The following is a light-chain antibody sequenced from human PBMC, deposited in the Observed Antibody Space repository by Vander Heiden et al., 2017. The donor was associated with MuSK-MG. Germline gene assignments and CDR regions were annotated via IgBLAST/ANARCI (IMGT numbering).Light chain of an antibody. Sequence: EIVMTQSPATLSVSPGERATLSCRASQSVSSNLAWYQQKPGQAPRLLIYGASTRATGIPARFSGSGSGTEFTLTISSRQSEDFAVYYCQQDNKWPPVTFGQGTRLEIK. CDR1: QSVSSN. J-gene: IGKJ5*01. CDR2: GAS. CDR3: QQDNKWPPVT. V-gene: IGKV3-15*01.